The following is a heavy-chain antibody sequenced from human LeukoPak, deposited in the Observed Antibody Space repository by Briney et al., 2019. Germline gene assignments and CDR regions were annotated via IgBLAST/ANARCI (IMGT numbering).Heavy chain of an antibody. D-gene: IGHD2-21*01. CDR2: INPNTGGT. J-gene: IGHJ5*02. CDR1: GYTFTDYY. V-gene: IGHV1-2*02. CDR3: ARADRLHGGPYLIGP. Sequence: ASVKVSCKTSGYTFTDYYMHWVRQAPGQGLEWMGWINPNTGGTSSAQKFQGRVTMSRDTAITTVYMEVSWLKSDDTAIYYCARADRLHGGPYLIGPWGQGTLVTVSS.